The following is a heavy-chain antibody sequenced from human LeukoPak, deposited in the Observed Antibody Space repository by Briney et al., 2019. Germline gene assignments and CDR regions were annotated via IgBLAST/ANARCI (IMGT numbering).Heavy chain of an antibody. V-gene: IGHV4-39*01. D-gene: IGHD4-17*01. CDR2: IYYSGST. CDR1: GGSFSGYY. J-gene: IGHJ6*03. Sequence: SETLSLTCAVYGGSFSGYYWGWIPQPPGKGLEWIGSIYYSGSTYYNPSLKSRVTISVDTSKNQFSLKLSSVTAADTAVYYCARQTYYGDYLTTYYYYYYMDVWGKGTTVTVSS. CDR3: ARQTYYGDYLTTYYYYYYMDV.